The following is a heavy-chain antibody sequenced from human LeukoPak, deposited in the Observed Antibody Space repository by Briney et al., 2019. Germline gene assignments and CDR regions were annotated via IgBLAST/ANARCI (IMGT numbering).Heavy chain of an antibody. D-gene: IGHD1-26*01. CDR1: GSTFSSYS. CDR2: ISSSSSTI. Sequence: GGSLRLSCAASGSTFSSYSMNWVRQAPGKGLEWVSYISSSSSTIYYADSVKGRFPISRDNAKNSLYLQMNSLRAEDTAVYYCARAAVGASDYWGQGTLVTVSS. J-gene: IGHJ4*02. V-gene: IGHV3-48*04. CDR3: ARAAVGASDY.